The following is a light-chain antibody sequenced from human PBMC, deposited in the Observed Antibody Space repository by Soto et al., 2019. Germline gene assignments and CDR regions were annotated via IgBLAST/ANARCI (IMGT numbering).Light chain of an antibody. CDR2: GAS. CDR3: QQYNNWPPYT. V-gene: IGKV3-15*01. CDR1: QSVSSS. Sequence: EIVMTQSPGTLPVSPGERATLSCRASQSVSSSLAWYQQRPGQAPRLLIYGASTRATGVPARFSGSGSGTEFTLTITSLQSEDFAVYYCQQYNNWPPYTFGQGTKLQIK. J-gene: IGKJ2*01.